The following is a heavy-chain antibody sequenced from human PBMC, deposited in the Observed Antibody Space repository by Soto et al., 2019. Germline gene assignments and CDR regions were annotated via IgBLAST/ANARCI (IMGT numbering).Heavy chain of an antibody. CDR3: AREYDFWSGYSSDPPRYGMDV. J-gene: IGHJ6*02. V-gene: IGHV1-69*01. Sequence: QVQLVQSGAEVKKPGSSVKVSCKASGGTFSSYAISWVRQAPGQGLEWMGGIIPIFGTANYAQKFQGRVTITADESTSTAYMELSSLRSEDTAVYYCAREYDFWSGYSSDPPRYGMDVWGQGTTVTVSS. CDR2: IIPIFGTA. D-gene: IGHD3-3*01. CDR1: GGTFSSYA.